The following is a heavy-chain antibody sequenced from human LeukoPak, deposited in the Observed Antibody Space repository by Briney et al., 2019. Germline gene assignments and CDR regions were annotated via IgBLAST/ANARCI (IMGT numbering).Heavy chain of an antibody. CDR1: GFTFSSYA. CDR2: ISGSGGST. D-gene: IGHD5-12*01. CDR3: AKDQGFVATRSTGLFDY. Sequence: TGGSLRLSCAASGFTFSSYAMSWVRQAPGKGLEWVSAISGSGGSTYYADSVKGRFTISRDNSKNTLYLQMNSLRAEDTAVYYCAKDQGFVATRSTGLFDYWGQGTLVTVSS. V-gene: IGHV3-23*01. J-gene: IGHJ4*02.